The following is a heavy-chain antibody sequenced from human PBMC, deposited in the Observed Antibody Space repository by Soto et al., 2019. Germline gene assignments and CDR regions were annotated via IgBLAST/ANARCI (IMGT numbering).Heavy chain of an antibody. V-gene: IGHV3-30-3*01. D-gene: IGHD3-9*01. CDR1: GFTFSSYA. CDR2: ISYDGSNK. CDR3: ARDLDILTGYFSGHAFDI. J-gene: IGHJ3*02. Sequence: QVQLVESGGGVVQPGRSLRLSCAASGFTFSSYAMHWVRQAPGKGLEWVAVISYDGSNKYYADSVKGRFTISRDNSKNTXXLQMNSLRAEDTAVYYCARDLDILTGYFSGHAFDIWGQGTMVTVSS.